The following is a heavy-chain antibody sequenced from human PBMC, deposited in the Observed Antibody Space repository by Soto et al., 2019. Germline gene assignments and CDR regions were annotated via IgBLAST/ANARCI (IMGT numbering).Heavy chain of an antibody. V-gene: IGHV1-18*01. D-gene: IGHD2-15*01. CDR3: ARDVVVVAADGWANWFDP. CDR2: ISAYNGNT. CDR1: GYTFTSYG. J-gene: IGHJ5*02. Sequence: QVQLVQSGAEVKKPGASVKVSCKASGYTFTSYGISWVRQAPGPGLEWMGWISAYNGNTNYAQKLQGRVTMTTDTSTSTAYMELRSLRSDDTAVYYCARDVVVVAADGWANWFDPWGQGTLVTVSS.